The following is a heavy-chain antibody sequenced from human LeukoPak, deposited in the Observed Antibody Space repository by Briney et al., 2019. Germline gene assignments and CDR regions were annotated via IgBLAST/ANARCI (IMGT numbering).Heavy chain of an antibody. Sequence: LETLPLTCTVSGGSISSYYWSWIRQPPGKGLEWIGYIYYSGSTNYNPSLKSRVTISVDTSKNQFSLKLSSVTAADTAVYYCARDRWIFDYWGQGTLVTVSS. J-gene: IGHJ4*02. CDR1: GGSISSYY. CDR2: IYYSGST. CDR3: ARDRWIFDY. D-gene: IGHD5-12*01. V-gene: IGHV4-59*01.